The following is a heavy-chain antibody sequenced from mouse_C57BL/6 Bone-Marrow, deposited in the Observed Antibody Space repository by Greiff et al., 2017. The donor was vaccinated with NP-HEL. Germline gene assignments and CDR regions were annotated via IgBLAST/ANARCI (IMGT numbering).Heavy chain of an antibody. J-gene: IGHJ3*01. V-gene: IGHV1-62-2*01. Sequence: QVQLKESGAELVKPGASVKLSCKASGYTFTEYTIHWVKQRSGQGLEWIGWFYPGSGSIKYNEKFKDKATLTADKSSSTVYMELSRLTSEDSAVYFCARHERVYYDYEEWFAYWGQGTLVTVSA. CDR2: FYPGSGSI. D-gene: IGHD2-4*01. CDR3: ARHERVYYDYEEWFAY. CDR1: GYTFTEYT.